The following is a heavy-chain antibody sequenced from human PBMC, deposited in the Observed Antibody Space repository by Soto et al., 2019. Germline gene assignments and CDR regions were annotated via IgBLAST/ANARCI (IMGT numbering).Heavy chain of an antibody. Sequence: QVQLQESGPGLVKPSETLSLTCTVSGGSISSYYWSWIRQPPGKGLEWIGYFFYSGSTNYNPSLKSRVTRSVDTSKNQFALKLNSVPAADTAVYCCARGGYPSIDYWGQGTRSPSPQ. CDR2: FFYSGST. J-gene: IGHJ4*02. CDR1: GGSISSYY. V-gene: IGHV4-59*01. D-gene: IGHD5-12*01. CDR3: ARGGYPSIDY.